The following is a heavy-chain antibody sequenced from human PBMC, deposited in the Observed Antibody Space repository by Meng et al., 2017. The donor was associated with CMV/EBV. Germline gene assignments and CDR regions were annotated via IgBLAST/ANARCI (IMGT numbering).Heavy chain of an antibody. V-gene: IGHV3-30*03. Sequence: LSLTCTVSGDSISTYYWSWVRQAPGKGLEWVAVISYDGSNKYYADSVKGRFTISRDNSKNTLYLQMNSLRAEDTAVYYCARAYDFWSTGYYYYGMDVWGQGTTVTVSS. CDR2: ISYDGSNK. CDR3: ARAYDFWSTGYYYYGMDV. D-gene: IGHD3-3*01. J-gene: IGHJ6*02. CDR1: GDSISTYY.